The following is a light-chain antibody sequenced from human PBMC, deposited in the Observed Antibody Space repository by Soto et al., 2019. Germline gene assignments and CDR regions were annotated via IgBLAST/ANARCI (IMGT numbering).Light chain of an antibody. Sequence: DIQMTHSPPTVSSYLLDIVTITVRASQSITTWLAWYQQRPGKAPKLXIYDASSLQSGVPSRFSGSGSGTEFILTINNLQPEDFASYFCLQVYSFPRTFGLGTKVDI. CDR1: QSITTW. CDR3: LQVYSFPRT. J-gene: IGKJ1*01. CDR2: DAS. V-gene: IGKV1-5*01.